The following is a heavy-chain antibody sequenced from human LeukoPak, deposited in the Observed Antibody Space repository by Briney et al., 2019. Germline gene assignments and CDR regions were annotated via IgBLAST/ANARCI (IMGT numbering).Heavy chain of an antibody. D-gene: IGHD6-13*01. J-gene: IGHJ6*03. Sequence: GGSLRLSCAASGFTFSSYWMHWVRQAPGKGLEWVAVISYDGSNKYYADSVKGRFTISRDNSKNTLYLQMNSLRAEDTAVYYCARGGAAGTYLHYYMDVWGKGTTVTVSS. CDR1: GFTFSSYW. CDR2: ISYDGSNK. V-gene: IGHV3-30*03. CDR3: ARGGAAGTYLHYYMDV.